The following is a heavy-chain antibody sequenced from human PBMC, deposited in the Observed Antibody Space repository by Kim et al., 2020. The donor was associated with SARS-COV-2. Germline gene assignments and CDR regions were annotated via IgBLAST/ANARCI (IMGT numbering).Heavy chain of an antibody. CDR3: ARGRLGVGDTIRHLNH. J-gene: IGHJ1*01. CDR2: INPNNGST. Sequence: ASVKVSCKTSGFTFSRYYMHWVRQAPGQGLEWMGIINPNNGSTRYAQKFQGRVTMTRDTSTSTVFMELRRLRSEDTAIYYCARGRLGVGDTIRHLNHWGQGTLVSISS. D-gene: IGHD2-15*01. CDR1: GFTFSRYY. V-gene: IGHV1-46*01.